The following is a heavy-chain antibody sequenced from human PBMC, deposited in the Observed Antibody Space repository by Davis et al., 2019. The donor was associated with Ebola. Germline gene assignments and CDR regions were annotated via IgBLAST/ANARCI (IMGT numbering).Heavy chain of an antibody. Sequence: GESLKISCAASGFTFSNAWMSWVRQAPGKGLEWVGRIKSKTDGGTTDYAAPVKGRFTISRDDSKNTLYLQMNSLKTEDTAVYYCTTESGWDGGFDYWGQGTLVTVSS. CDR1: GFTFSNAW. J-gene: IGHJ4*02. V-gene: IGHV3-15*01. D-gene: IGHD6-19*01. CDR2: IKSKTDGGTT. CDR3: TTESGWDGGFDY.